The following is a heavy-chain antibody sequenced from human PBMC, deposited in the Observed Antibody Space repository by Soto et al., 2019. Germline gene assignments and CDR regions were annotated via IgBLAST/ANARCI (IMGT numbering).Heavy chain of an antibody. CDR1: AFSLSPNGVG. D-gene: IGHD2-8*01. Sequence: SGPTLVNPTQTLTLTCTFSAFSLSPNGVGVGWIRQPPGKPLEWLAVIYWNEDKRYSRSLKSRLSITKDTSKNQVVLTMTTMDPVDTATYYCVHTVIVHTSPGGQYFDYPGPELLRTVS. V-gene: IGHV2-5*01. CDR3: VHTVIVHTSPGGQYFDY. J-gene: IGHJ4*02. CDR2: IYWNEDK.